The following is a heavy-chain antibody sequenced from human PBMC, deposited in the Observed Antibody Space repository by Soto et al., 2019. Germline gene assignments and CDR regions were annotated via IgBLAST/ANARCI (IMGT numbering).Heavy chain of an antibody. CDR3: ARGQILRRFYYYYMDV. CDR1: GGSFSGYY. D-gene: IGHD3-3*01. J-gene: IGHJ6*03. V-gene: IGHV4-34*01. CDR2: INHSGST. Sequence: SETLSLTCAVYGGSFSGYYWSWIRQPPGKGLEWIGEINHSGSTNYNPSLKSRVTISVDTSKNQFSLKLSSVTAADTAVYYCARGQILRRFYYYYMDVWGKGTTVTVS.